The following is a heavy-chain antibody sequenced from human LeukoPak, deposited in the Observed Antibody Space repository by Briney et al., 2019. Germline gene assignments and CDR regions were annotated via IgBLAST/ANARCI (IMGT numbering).Heavy chain of an antibody. CDR1: GFTFSKYG. D-gene: IGHD2-21*01. CDR2: IWYDGHNN. CDR3: AREWGLIAVAGGPGY. J-gene: IGHJ4*02. V-gene: IGHV3-33*01. Sequence: GGSQRLSCVASGFTFSKYGMHWVRQAPGKGLQWLAIIWYDGHNNYYADSVKGRFTISRDNSKNTLFLEMNDLKAEDTAVYYCAREWGLIAVAGGPGYWGQGTLVTVSS.